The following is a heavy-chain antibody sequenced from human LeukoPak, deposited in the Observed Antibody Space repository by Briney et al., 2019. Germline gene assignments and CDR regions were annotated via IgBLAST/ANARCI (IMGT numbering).Heavy chain of an antibody. J-gene: IGHJ4*02. D-gene: IGHD3-16*02. Sequence: PGGSLRLSCAASGFTFSDYYMSWIRQAPGKGLEWVSYISSSGSTIYYADSVKGRFTISRDNSKNTLYLQMNSLRAEDTAVYYCAKDLGGPYDYVWGSYRYTHYFDYWGQGTLVTVSS. CDR2: ISSSGSTI. CDR3: AKDLGGPYDYVWGSYRYTHYFDY. V-gene: IGHV3-11*01. CDR1: GFTFSDYY.